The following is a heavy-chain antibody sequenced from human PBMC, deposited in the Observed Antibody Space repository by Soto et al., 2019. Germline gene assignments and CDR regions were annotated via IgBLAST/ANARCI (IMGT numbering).Heavy chain of an antibody. CDR1: GGTFSSYT. V-gene: IGHV1-69*04. Sequence: SVKVSCKASGGTFSSYTISWVRQAPGQGLEWMGRIIPILGIANYAQKFQGRVTITADKSTSTAYMELSSLRSEDTAVYYCARDIVATTGEYYFDYWGQGTLVTVSS. CDR2: IIPILGIA. J-gene: IGHJ4*02. CDR3: ARDIVATTGEYYFDY. D-gene: IGHD5-12*01.